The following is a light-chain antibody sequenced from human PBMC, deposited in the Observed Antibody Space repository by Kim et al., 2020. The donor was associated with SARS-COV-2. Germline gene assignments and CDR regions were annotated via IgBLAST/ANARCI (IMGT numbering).Light chain of an antibody. V-gene: IGLV2-8*01. CDR3: SSYAGGNFV. J-gene: IGLJ1*01. CDR1: SSVVCTYNY. Sequence: TVSTTRNSSVVCTYNYFSSHQQHPRQAPQIIIAEVFPPPSVVPGRFSGSKSDNASTLTVSGHQAEDEADYYCSSYAGGNFVFGSGTKVTVL. CDR2: EVF.